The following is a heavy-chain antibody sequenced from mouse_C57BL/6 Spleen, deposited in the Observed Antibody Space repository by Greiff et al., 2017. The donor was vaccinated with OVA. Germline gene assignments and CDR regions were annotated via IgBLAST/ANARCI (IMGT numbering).Heavy chain of an antibody. Sequence: QVQLQEPGAELVKPGASVKLSCTASGYTFTSYWMPWVKQRPGQSLEWIGTINPGSGSTNYTENVKGKATLTVDKSSSTAYMQLSSLTSEDSAVDYYADAHDYWGQGTTLTVSA. V-gene: IGHV1-64*01. CDR3: ADAHDY. CDR1: GYTFTSYW. CDR2: INPGSGST. J-gene: IGHJ2*01.